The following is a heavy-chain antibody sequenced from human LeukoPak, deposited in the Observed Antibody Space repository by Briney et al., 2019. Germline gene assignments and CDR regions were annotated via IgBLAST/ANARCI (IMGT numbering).Heavy chain of an antibody. CDR1: GGSISSDY. V-gene: IGHV4-4*07. CDR2: IFPSGST. Sequence: SETLSLTCTVSGGSISSDYWSWIRQPAGKGLEWIGRIFPSGSTNYNPSLRSRVTMSVDTSKNQFSLKVSSVTAADTAVYYCTRGDYYYYYMDVWGKGTTVTVSS. CDR3: TRGDYYYYYMDV. J-gene: IGHJ6*03.